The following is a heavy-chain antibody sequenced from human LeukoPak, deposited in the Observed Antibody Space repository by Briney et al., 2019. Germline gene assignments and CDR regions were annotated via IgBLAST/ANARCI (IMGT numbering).Heavy chain of an antibody. CDR3: ARVRSSWYNEYFQH. J-gene: IGHJ1*01. CDR2: INSDGSST. Sequence: GGSLRLSCAGSGFTFSSYWMHWVRQAPGKGLIWVSRINSDGSSTTYADSVKGRFTISRDNSKNTLYLQMNSLRAEDTAVYYCARVRSSWYNEYFQHWGQGTLVTVSS. CDR1: GFTFSSYW. D-gene: IGHD6-13*01. V-gene: IGHV3-74*01.